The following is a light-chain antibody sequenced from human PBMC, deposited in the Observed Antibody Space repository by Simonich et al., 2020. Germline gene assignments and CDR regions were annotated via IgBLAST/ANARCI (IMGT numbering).Light chain of an antibody. J-gene: IGKJ4*01. CDR3: QQRSNWPLT. CDR2: GAS. CDR1: QRVSSN. V-gene: IGKV3-15*01. Sequence: EIVMTQSPATLSVSPGERATLSCRASQRVSSNLAWYQQKPGQAPRLLLYGASTRATGIPARFSGSGSGTEFTLTISSLQSEDFAVYYCQQRSNWPLTFGGGTKVEIK.